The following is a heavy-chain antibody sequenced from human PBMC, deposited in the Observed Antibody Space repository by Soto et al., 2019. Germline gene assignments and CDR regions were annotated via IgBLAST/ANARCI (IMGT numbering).Heavy chain of an antibody. D-gene: IGHD3-10*01. Sequence: SETLSLTCTVSGGSISSYYWSWIRQPPGKGLEWIGYIYYSGSTNYNPSLKSRVTISVDTSKNQFSLKLSSVTAADTAVYYCARDGSGSSDTYYYYYYMDVWGKGTKVTVSS. CDR3: ARDGSGSSDTYYYYYYMDV. J-gene: IGHJ6*03. V-gene: IGHV4-59*01. CDR2: IYYSGST. CDR1: GGSISSYY.